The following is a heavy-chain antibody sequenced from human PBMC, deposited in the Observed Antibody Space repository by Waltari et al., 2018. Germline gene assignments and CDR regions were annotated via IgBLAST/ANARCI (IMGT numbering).Heavy chain of an antibody. CDR3: ASDCGGDCYPHAFDI. Sequence: GLEWIGEINHSGSTNYNPSLKSRVTISVDTSKNQFSLKLSSVTAADTAVCYCASDCGGDCYPHAFDIWGQGTMVTVSS. D-gene: IGHD2-21*02. V-gene: IGHV4-34*01. CDR2: INHSGST. J-gene: IGHJ3*02.